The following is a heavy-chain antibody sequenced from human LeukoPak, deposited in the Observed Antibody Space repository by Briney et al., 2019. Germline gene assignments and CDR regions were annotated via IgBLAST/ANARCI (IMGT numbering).Heavy chain of an antibody. Sequence: ASVKVSCKVSGYTLTELSMHWVRQAPGKGLEWMGGFDPEDGETIYAQKFQGRVTMTEDTSTDTAYMELSSLRSEDTAVYYCATGREYCSSTSCSYYWGQGTLVTVSS. CDR1: GYTLTELS. CDR2: FDPEDGET. J-gene: IGHJ4*02. D-gene: IGHD2-2*01. V-gene: IGHV1-24*01. CDR3: ATGREYCSSTSCSYY.